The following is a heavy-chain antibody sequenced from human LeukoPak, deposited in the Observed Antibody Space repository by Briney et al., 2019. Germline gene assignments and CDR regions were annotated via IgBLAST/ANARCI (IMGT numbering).Heavy chain of an antibody. CDR1: GGSFSGYY. CDR3: ARGPTPHMDWFDP. CDR2: INHSGST. J-gene: IGHJ5*02. Sequence: SETLSLTCAVYGGSFSGYYWSWIRQPPGKGLEWIGEINHSGSTNYNPSLKSRVTISVDTSKNQFSLKLSSVTAADTAVYYCARGPTPHMDWFDPWGQGTLVTVSS. V-gene: IGHV4-34*01. D-gene: IGHD1-14*01.